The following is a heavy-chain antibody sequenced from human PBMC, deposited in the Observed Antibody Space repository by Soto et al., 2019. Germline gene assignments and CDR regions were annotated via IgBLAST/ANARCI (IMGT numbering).Heavy chain of an antibody. J-gene: IGHJ5*02. CDR1: GYTFTSYA. Sequence: QVQLVQSGAEVKKPGASVKVSCKASGYTFTSYAMHWVRQAPGQRLEWMGWINAGDGNTKYSQKFQGRVTITRDTSASTAYMELSSLRSEDTAVYYCARSGYYQYNWFDPWGQGTLVTVSS. CDR3: ARSGYYQYNWFDP. V-gene: IGHV1-3*01. D-gene: IGHD3-22*01. CDR2: INAGDGNT.